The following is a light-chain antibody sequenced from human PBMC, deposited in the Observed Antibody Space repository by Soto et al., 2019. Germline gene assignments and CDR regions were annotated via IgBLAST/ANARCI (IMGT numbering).Light chain of an antibody. V-gene: IGKV3-20*01. CDR2: DTS. CDR1: QSVGGSS. Sequence: ETLLTQSPCTLSLSTGERATLSCRASQSVGGSSLAWYQQRPGQAPRLLIYDTSNRATGIPDRFSGSGSGTDFTLTISRLEPEDFAVYYCQQYHNSPRTFGQGTKVDIK. CDR3: QQYHNSPRT. J-gene: IGKJ1*01.